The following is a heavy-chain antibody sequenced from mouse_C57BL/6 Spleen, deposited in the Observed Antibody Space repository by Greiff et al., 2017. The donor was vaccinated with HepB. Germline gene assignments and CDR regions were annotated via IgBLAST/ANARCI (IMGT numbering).Heavy chain of an antibody. CDR1: GYAFSSSW. CDR3: ARSGDYSGFDY. J-gene: IGHJ2*01. CDR2: IYPGDGDT. V-gene: IGHV1-82*01. Sequence: QVQLQQSGPELVKPGASVKISCKASGYAFSSSWMNWVKQRPGKGLEWIGRIYPGDGDTNYNGKFKGKATLTADKSSSTAYMQLSSLTSEDSAVYFCARSGDYSGFDYWGQGTTLTVSS. D-gene: IGHD1-1*01.